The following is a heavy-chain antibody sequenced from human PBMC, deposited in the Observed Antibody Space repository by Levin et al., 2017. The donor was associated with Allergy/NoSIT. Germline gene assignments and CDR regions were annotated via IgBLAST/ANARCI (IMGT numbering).Heavy chain of an antibody. D-gene: IGHD6-13*01. CDR2: IWYDGSNK. CDR1: GFTFSSYG. Sequence: GGSLRLSCAASGFTFSSYGMHWVRQAPGKGLEWVAVIWYDGSNKYYADSVKGRFTISRDNSKNTLYLQMNSLRAEDTAVYYCARGPGWIAAAGRGEYYFDYWGQGTLVTVSS. V-gene: IGHV3-33*01. J-gene: IGHJ4*02. CDR3: ARGPGWIAAAGRGEYYFDY.